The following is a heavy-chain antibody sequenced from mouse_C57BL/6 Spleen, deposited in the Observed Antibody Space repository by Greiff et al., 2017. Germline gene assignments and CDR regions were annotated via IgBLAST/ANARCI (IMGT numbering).Heavy chain of an antibody. J-gene: IGHJ2*01. V-gene: IGHV1-52*01. CDR1: GYTFTSYW. CDR3: ARAPYDYAHLDY. CDR2: IDPSDSET. Sequence: QVQLQQPGAELVRPGSSVKLSCKASGYTFTSYWMHWVKQRPIQGLEWIGNIDPSDSETHYNQKFKDKATLTVAKSSSTAYMQLSSLTSEDSAVYYCARAPYDYAHLDYWGQGTTLTVSS. D-gene: IGHD2-4*01.